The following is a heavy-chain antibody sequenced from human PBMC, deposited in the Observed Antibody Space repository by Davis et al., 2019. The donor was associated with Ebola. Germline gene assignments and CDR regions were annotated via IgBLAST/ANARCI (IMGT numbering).Heavy chain of an antibody. CDR1: GFTFSSYG. V-gene: IGHV3-7*03. CDR3: AREAVQSGDLYYYYGMDV. D-gene: IGHD4-17*01. J-gene: IGHJ6*02. Sequence: GGSLRLSCAASGFTFSSYGMHWVRQAPGKGLEWVANIKQDGSEKYYVDSVKGRFTISRDNSKNTLYLQMNSLRAEDTAVYYCAREAVQSGDLYYYYGMDVWGQGTTVTVSS. CDR2: IKQDGSEK.